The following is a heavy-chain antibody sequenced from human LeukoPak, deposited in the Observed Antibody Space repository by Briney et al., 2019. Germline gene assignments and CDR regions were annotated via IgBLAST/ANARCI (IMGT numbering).Heavy chain of an antibody. CDR3: ASLACNCLNCESLDAFDI. CDR2: MNPHSGNT. J-gene: IGHJ3*02. CDR1: GYTLATSR. D-gene: IGHD3-3*01. Sequence: APVKVSSSASGYTLATSRVNSIRQAPGQGLEWVGWMNPHSGNTTSAQKVQDRVTMTGDTSMNTAYMELSSLSSEDTAVSDCASLACNCLNCESLDAFDIWGQGTMVTVSS. V-gene: IGHV1-8*01.